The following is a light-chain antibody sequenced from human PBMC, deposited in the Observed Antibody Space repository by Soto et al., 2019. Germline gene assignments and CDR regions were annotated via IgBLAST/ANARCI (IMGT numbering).Light chain of an antibody. CDR1: QSISSW. V-gene: IGKV1-5*03. J-gene: IGKJ1*01. CDR2: KAS. Sequence: DIQMTQSPSTLSASVGDRVTITCRASQSISSWLAWYQRKPGKAPKLLIYKASSLESGVPSRFRGSGSGTEFTLTISSLEPDDFATYYCQQYNSYWRTFGQGTKVEIK. CDR3: QQYNSYWRT.